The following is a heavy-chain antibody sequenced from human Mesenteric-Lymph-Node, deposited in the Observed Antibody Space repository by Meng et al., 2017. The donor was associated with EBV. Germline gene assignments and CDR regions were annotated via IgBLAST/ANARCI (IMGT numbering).Heavy chain of an antibody. CDR1: GYIFSHYG. CDR2: IYTFNDDT. CDR3: ARTYSSTSHFDY. J-gene: IGHJ4*02. Sequence: HVQLVQSGDEVKKPGDSVKVSCKTSGYIFSHYGIDWVRQAPGQGLEWMGWIYTFNDDTIYAESFQDRVTLTTDTSTSTVYMELKSLRSDDTAVYYCARTYSSTSHFDYWGQGSLVTVSS. V-gene: IGHV1-18*01. D-gene: IGHD6-6*01.